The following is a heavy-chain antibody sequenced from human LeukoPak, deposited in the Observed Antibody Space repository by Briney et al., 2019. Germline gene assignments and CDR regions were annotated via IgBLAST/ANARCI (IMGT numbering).Heavy chain of an antibody. CDR2: IYYSGST. J-gene: IGHJ6*02. Sequence: SKTLSLTCTVSGGSISSYYWSWIRQPPGKGLEWIGYIYYSGSTNYNPSLKSRVTISVDTSKNQFSLKLSSVTAADTAVYYCARDLGGNHGMDVWGQGTTVTVSS. CDR1: GGSISSYY. CDR3: ARDLGGNHGMDV. V-gene: IGHV4-59*01. D-gene: IGHD3-10*01.